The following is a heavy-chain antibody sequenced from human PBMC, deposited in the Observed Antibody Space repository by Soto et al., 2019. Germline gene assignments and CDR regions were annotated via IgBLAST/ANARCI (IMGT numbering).Heavy chain of an antibody. J-gene: IGHJ5*02. CDR1: GFSLNAGGVG. D-gene: IGHD3-3*01. CDR2: IYWNDDE. V-gene: IGHV2-5*01. Sequence: QITLKESGPTVVKPTQTLTLTCTISGFSLNAGGVGVGWVRQTPGKALEWLAFIYWNDDERYSPLLKTRLTITKDTSKNQVVLTITHMDPMDTGTYYCAHNPFWSGSQDWYDPRGQGTPVTVSP. CDR3: AHNPFWSGSQDWYDP.